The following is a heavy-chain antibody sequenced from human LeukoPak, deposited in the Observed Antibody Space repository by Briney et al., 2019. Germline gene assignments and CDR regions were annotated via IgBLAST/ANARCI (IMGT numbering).Heavy chain of an antibody. CDR1: GYTFTSYG. D-gene: IGHD6-13*01. CDR2: ISAYNGNT. CDR3: ARATVALIAAAGTLDY. V-gene: IGHV1-18*01. Sequence: ASVKVSCKASGYTFTSYGISWVRQAPGQGLEWMGWISAYNGNTNYAQKLQGRVTMTTDTSTSTAYMELRSLRSDDTAVYYCARATVALIAAAGTLDYWDQGTLVTVSS. J-gene: IGHJ4*02.